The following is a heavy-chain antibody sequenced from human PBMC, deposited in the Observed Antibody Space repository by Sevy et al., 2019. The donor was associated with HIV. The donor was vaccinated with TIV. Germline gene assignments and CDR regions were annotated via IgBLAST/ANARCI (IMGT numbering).Heavy chain of an antibody. CDR2: IKQDESEN. V-gene: IGHV3-7*03. Sequence: GGSLRLSCAASGFTFSNFWMSWVRQAPGKGLEFVANIKQDESENFYADSVKGRFTISRDNAKNSLFLQMNNLRVEETAVYYCARDHPSTAPFDYWGQGTLVTVSS. CDR3: ARDHPSTAPFDY. CDR1: GFTFSNFW. D-gene: IGHD2-21*02. J-gene: IGHJ4*02.